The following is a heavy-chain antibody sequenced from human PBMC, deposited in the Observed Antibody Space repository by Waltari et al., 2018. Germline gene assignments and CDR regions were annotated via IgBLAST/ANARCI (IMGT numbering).Heavy chain of an antibody. CDR2: IWFDGSNQ. J-gene: IGHJ4*02. Sequence: QGQLVESGGGVVQPGGSLRLSCTDSAFTFSSNDLHWVRQTPGKGLEWVAVIWFDGSNQFYADSVKGRFTISRDNSKNTAYLHMNNLRAEDTAIYYCAKGAYHVSSSNGDSWGQGTLVIVSS. V-gene: IGHV3-30*02. D-gene: IGHD6-6*01. CDR1: AFTFSSND. CDR3: AKGAYHVSSSNGDS.